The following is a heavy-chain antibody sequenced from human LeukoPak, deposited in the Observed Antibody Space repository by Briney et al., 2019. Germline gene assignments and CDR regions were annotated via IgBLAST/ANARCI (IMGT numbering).Heavy chain of an antibody. CDR2: NSSSSSYI. D-gene: IGHD6-19*01. Sequence: GGSLRLSCAASDFTFSNYRMNWVRQAPGKGLEWVSSNSSSSSYIYYADSMKGRFTISRDNAKNSLYLQMNSLRAEDTALYYCARVSDISVAAYFDYWGQGTLVTVSS. CDR3: ARVSDISVAAYFDY. J-gene: IGHJ4*02. CDR1: DFTFSNYR. V-gene: IGHV3-21*04.